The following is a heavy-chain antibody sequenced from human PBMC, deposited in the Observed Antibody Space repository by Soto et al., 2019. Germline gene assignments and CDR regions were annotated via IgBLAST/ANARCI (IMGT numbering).Heavy chain of an antibody. J-gene: IGHJ5*02. V-gene: IGHV1-69*13. D-gene: IGHD4-4*01. CDR1: GDTFGRFT. CDR3: ARDPSTINKLIGVWFDP. Sequence: SVQVSCKASGDTFGRFTINWVRQAPGQGLEWMGGIKPISDITNYAQRFQGRVTFTADASTSTVYLELSSLRSEDTAMYYCARDPSTINKLIGVWFDPWGQGTLVTGS. CDR2: IKPISDIT.